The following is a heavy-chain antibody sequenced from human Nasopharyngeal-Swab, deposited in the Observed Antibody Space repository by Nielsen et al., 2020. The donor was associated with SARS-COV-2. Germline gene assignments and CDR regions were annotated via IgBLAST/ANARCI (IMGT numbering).Heavy chain of an antibody. CDR1: GFTFSSYW. J-gene: IGHJ6*02. D-gene: IGHD3-10*01. V-gene: IGHV3-7*03. CDR3: ARDQIGTTMIREVLKRYYCGMDV. Sequence: GGSLRLSCAASGFTFSSYWMTWVRQAPGKGLEWVANIKHDGSQKYYVDSVKGRFSISRDNGKNSLDLQMNSLGVDDTAVYYCARDQIGTTMIREVLKRYYCGMDVWGQGTTVTVSS. CDR2: IKHDGSQK.